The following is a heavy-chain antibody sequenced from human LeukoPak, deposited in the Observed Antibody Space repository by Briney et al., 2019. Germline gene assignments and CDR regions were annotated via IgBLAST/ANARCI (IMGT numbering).Heavy chain of an antibody. Sequence: GGSLRLSCAASGFTFSDYYMSWIRQAPGKGLEWVSYISSSGSTIYYADSVKGRFTISRDNAKNSLYLQMNSLRAEDTAVYYCARDTSGYDSDYYYMDVWGKGTTVTISS. J-gene: IGHJ6*03. V-gene: IGHV3-11*04. CDR3: ARDTSGYDSDYYYMDV. CDR2: ISSSGSTI. D-gene: IGHD5-12*01. CDR1: GFTFSDYY.